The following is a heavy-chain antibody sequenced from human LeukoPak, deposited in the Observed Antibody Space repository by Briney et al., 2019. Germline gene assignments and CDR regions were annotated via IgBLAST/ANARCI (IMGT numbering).Heavy chain of an antibody. CDR2: MSPNSGNT. J-gene: IGHJ4*02. Sequence: ASVKVSCKASRYTFSNYDINWVRQATGQGLEWMGWMSPNSGNTGYAQKLQGRVTMTTDTSTSTAYMELRSLRSDDTAVYYCARCGCSSTSCYPDFDYWGQGTLVTVSS. V-gene: IGHV1-8*01. CDR1: RYTFSNYD. CDR3: ARCGCSSTSCYPDFDY. D-gene: IGHD2-2*01.